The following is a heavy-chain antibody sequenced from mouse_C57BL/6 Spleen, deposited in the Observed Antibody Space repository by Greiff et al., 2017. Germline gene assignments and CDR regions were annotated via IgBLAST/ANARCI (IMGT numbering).Heavy chain of an antibody. CDR3: ARHMDPYAMDY. J-gene: IGHJ4*01. V-gene: IGHV5-9*01. CDR1: GFTFSSYT. Sequence: EVHLVESGGGLVKPGGSLKLSCAASGFTFSSYTMSWVRQTPEKRLEWVATISGGGGNTYYPDSVKGRFTISRDNAKNTLYLQMSSLRSEDTALYDCARHMDPYAMDYWGQGTSVTVSS. D-gene: IGHD1-1*02. CDR2: ISGGGGNT.